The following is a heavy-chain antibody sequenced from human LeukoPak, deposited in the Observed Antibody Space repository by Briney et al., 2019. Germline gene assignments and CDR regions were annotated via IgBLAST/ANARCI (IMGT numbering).Heavy chain of an antibody. CDR1: GGTFSSYA. J-gene: IGHJ5*02. CDR3: ARETDRYCSSTSCYRGINWFDP. CDR2: IIPIFATA. D-gene: IGHD2-2*01. V-gene: IGHV1-69*13. Sequence: SVKVSCKASGGTFSSYAISWVRQAPGQGLEWMGGIIPIFATANYAQKFQGRVTITADESTSTAYMELSSLRSEDTAVYYCARETDRYCSSTSCYRGINWFDPWGQGTLVTVSS.